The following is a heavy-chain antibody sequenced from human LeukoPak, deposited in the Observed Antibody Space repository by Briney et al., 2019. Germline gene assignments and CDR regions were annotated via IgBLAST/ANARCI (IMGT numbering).Heavy chain of an antibody. D-gene: IGHD5-12*01. CDR2: IYYSGST. CDR1: GGSISSYY. Sequence: SETLSLTCTVSGGSISSYYWSWVRQPPGKGLEWVGYIYYSGSTNYNPSLKSRLTISVDTSKNQFSLKLSSVTAADTAVYYCARATGLRSSYYYYGMDVWGKGTTVTVSS. J-gene: IGHJ6*04. V-gene: IGHV4-59*01. CDR3: ARATGLRSSYYYYGMDV.